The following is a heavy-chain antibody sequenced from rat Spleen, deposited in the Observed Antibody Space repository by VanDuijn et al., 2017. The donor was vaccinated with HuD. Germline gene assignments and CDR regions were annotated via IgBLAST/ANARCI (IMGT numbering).Heavy chain of an antibody. D-gene: IGHD1-4*01. V-gene: IGHV5-17*01. CDR1: GFTFSDYA. J-gene: IGHJ3*01. CDR3: ATAGTRISRFAY. CDR2: ILYDGTNT. Sequence: EVKLVESGGGLVQPGRSLKLSCAASGFTFSDYAMAWVRQAPKKGLEWVATILYDGTNTYYRDSVKGRFTISRDNAKSTLYLQMDGLRSEDTATYYCATAGTRISRFAYWGQGTLVTVSS.